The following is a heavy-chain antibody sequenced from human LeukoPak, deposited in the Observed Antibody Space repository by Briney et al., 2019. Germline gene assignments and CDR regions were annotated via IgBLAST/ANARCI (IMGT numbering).Heavy chain of an antibody. D-gene: IGHD5-18*01. V-gene: IGHV3-23*01. CDR2: ISGSGGST. J-gene: IGHJ4*02. Sequence: GGSLRLSCAASGFTFSSYGMSWVRQAPGKGLEWVSAISGSGGSTYYADSVKGRFTISRDNSKNTLYLQMNSLRAEDTAVYYCAKDRGVSVDTAMVSTYWGQGTLVTVSS. CDR3: AKDRGVSVDTAMVSTY. CDR1: GFTFSSYG.